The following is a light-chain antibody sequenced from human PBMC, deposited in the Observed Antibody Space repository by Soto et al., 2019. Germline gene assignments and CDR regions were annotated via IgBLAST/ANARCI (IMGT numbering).Light chain of an antibody. Sequence: QLVLTQPPSASASLGASVTLTCTLSSGYSNYKVDWYQQRPGKGPRFVMRVGSGGIVGSKGDGIPDRFSVLGSGLDRFLIIKNIQEDDESDYHCGADHGYGSNFPLVFGGGTKLTVL. CDR1: SGYSNYK. CDR3: GADHGYGSNFPLV. V-gene: IGLV9-49*01. J-gene: IGLJ2*01. CDR2: VGSGGIVG.